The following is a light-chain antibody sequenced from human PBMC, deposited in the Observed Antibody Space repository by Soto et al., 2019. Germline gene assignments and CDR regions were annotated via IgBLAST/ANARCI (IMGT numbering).Light chain of an antibody. J-gene: IGKJ4*01. CDR2: DTS. CDR3: EYYGTSIT. Sequence: EIVLTQSPATLSVSPGERATLSCRASQSVNKHLAWYQHRPGQAPRLLIYDTSYRAAGIPARFSGSGSGTDFTLTISSLEPEDLAVYYCEYYGTSITFGGGTKVEIK. V-gene: IGKV3-11*01. CDR1: QSVNKH.